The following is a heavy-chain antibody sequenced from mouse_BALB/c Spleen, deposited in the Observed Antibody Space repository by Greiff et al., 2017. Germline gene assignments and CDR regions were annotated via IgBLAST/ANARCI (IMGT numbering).Heavy chain of an antibody. CDR3: AREEGAY. CDR2: ISDGGSYT. V-gene: IGHV5-4*02. J-gene: IGHJ3*01. Sequence: EVHLVESGGGLVKPGGSLKLSCAASGFTFSDYYMYWVRQTPEKRLEWVATISDGGSYTYYPDSVKGRFTISRDNAKNNLYLQMSSLKSEDTAMYYCAREEGAYWGQGTLVTVSA. CDR1: GFTFSDYY.